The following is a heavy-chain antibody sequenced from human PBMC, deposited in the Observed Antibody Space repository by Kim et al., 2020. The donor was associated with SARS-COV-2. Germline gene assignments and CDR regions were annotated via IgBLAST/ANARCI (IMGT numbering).Heavy chain of an antibody. CDR2: IYSGGST. CDR3: ARGINDYGDWYFQH. J-gene: IGHJ1*01. Sequence: GGSLRLSCAASGFTVSSNYMSWVRQAPGKGLEWVSVIYSGGSTYYAASVKGRFTIARDNSKNTPYFQMNSLRAEDTAVYYCARGINDYGDWYFQHWGQGTLVTVSS. CDR1: GFTVSSNY. V-gene: IGHV3-53*01. D-gene: IGHD4-17*01.